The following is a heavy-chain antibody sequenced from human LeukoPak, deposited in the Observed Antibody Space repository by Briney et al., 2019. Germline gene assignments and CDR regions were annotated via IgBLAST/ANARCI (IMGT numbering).Heavy chain of an antibody. J-gene: IGHJ3*02. CDR1: GGSISSGTYY. Sequence: SQTLSLTCTVSGGSISSGTYYWTWIRQPAGKGLEWIGRIYSSGSTSYNPSLDSRVRISVDTSKNQFSLKLSSVTAADTAVYYCARENWIDAFDIWGQGTMVTVSS. CDR3: ARENWIDAFDI. CDR2: IYSSGST. D-gene: IGHD1-1*01. V-gene: IGHV4-61*02.